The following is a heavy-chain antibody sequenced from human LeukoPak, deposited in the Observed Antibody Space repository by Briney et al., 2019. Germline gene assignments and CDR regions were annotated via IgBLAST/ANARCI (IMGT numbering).Heavy chain of an antibody. D-gene: IGHD3-10*01. CDR2: ISDNGYNT. Sequence: PGESLRLSCAGSGFTLGSYAMSWVRQAPGKGLEWVSAISDNGYNTYYADSVKGRFTISSESSGNTLYLQMHNLRAEDTAVYYCAKGVRLWFAFYFDYWGQGTLVAVSS. V-gene: IGHV3-23*01. CDR1: GFTLGSYA. J-gene: IGHJ4*02. CDR3: AKGVRLWFAFYFDY.